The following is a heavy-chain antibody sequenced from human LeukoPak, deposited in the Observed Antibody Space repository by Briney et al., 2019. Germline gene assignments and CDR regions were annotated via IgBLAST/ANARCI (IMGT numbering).Heavy chain of an antibody. D-gene: IGHD2-15*01. J-gene: IGHJ3*02. CDR3: ARNSRIGAFDI. CDR1: GGSISSGDYY. V-gene: IGHV4-31*03. Sequence: PSETLSLTCTVSGGSISSGDYYWSWIRQHPGKGLEWIGYIYYSGSTYYNPSLKSRVTISVDTSKNQFSLKLSSVTAADTAVYYCARNSRIGAFDIWGQGTMVTVSS. CDR2: IYYSGST.